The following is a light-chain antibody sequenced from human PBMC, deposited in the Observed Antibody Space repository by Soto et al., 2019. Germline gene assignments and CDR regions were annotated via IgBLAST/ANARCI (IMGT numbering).Light chain of an antibody. CDR3: SSYAGSSRYV. CDR2: EVS. J-gene: IGLJ1*01. Sequence: QSALTQPPSASGSPGQSVTISCTGTSSDVGGYNCVSWYQQHPGKAPKLMIYEVSKRPSGVPDRFSGSKSGNTASLTVSGLQAEDEADYYCSSYAGSSRYVFGTGTKVTVL. V-gene: IGLV2-8*01. CDR1: SSDVGGYNC.